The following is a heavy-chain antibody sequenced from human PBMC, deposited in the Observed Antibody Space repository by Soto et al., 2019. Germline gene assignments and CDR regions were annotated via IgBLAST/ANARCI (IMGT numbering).Heavy chain of an antibody. D-gene: IGHD6-13*01. Sequence: QSLSCAASGFTFSSYAMSCVRQARGKGLEWVSAISGSGGSTYYADSVKGRFTISRDNSKNTLYLQMNSLRAEDTAVYYYAKTAAEVDFWGQGTLVTVSS. V-gene: IGHV3-23*01. CDR3: AKTAAEVDF. CDR1: GFTFSSYA. J-gene: IGHJ4*02. CDR2: ISGSGGST.